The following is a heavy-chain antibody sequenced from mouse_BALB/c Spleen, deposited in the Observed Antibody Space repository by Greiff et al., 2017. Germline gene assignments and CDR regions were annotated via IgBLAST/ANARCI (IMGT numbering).Heavy chain of an antibody. Sequence: VQLQESGPGLVAPSQCLSITCTVSGFSLTDYGVNWVRQPPGKGLEWLGVIWAGGSTNDNSALMSRLSISKDNSKSQVFLNMHSLQTDDTAMYYCARDYDGVAYWGQGTLVTVSA. D-gene: IGHD1-1*01. CDR1: GFSLTDYG. CDR3: ARDYDGVAY. J-gene: IGHJ3*01. V-gene: IGHV2-9*02. CDR2: IWAGGST.